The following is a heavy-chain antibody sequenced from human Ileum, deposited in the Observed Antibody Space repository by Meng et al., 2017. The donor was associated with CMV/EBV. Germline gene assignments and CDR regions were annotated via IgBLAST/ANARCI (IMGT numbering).Heavy chain of an antibody. CDR1: GLAVSTNY. D-gene: IGHD6-13*01. J-gene: IGHJ3*02. V-gene: IGHV3-53*01. CDR2: IYSAGST. CDR3: ARKYSSSWHLDAFDM. Sequence: GGSLRLSCEASGLAVSTNYMNWVRQAPGKGLEWISVIYSAGSTYYAESVQGRFTISRDNSKNTLYLQMNSLRAEDTAVYYCARKYSSSWHLDAFDMWGQGTMVTVSS.